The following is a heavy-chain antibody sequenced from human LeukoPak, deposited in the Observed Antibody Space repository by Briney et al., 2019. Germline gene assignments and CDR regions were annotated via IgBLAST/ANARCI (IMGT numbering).Heavy chain of an antibody. CDR1: GFTFSNYG. V-gene: IGHV3-30*03. Sequence: GGSLRLSCKASGFTFSNYGMDWVRQAPGKGLEWVAIVSYDGSSKYYADSVKGRFTISKDNSQNTLYLQMNSLRAEDTAVYYCASHRGGYTNGYFDYWGQGTLVTVSS. CDR3: ASHRGGYTNGYFDY. CDR2: VSYDGSSK. J-gene: IGHJ4*02. D-gene: IGHD5-24*01.